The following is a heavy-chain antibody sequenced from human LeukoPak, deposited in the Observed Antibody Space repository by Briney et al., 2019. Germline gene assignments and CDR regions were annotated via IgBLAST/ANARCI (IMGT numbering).Heavy chain of an antibody. Sequence: PGGSLRLSCAASGFTFSSYTMNWVRQAPGKGLEWLSAIRKSGPYIYYADSVKGRFTVSRDNAENSLYLQMISLRAEDTAVYYCALSFRDYGFDYWGQGTLLTVSS. J-gene: IGHJ4*02. CDR3: ALSFRDYGFDY. D-gene: IGHD4-17*01. CDR1: GFTFSSYT. CDR2: IRKSGPYI. V-gene: IGHV3-21*01.